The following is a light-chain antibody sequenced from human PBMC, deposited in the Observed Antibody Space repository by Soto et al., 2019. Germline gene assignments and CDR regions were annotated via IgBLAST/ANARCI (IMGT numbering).Light chain of an antibody. J-gene: IGLJ1*01. CDR1: SSDVGGHDY. CDR2: SVS. V-gene: IGLV2-11*01. CDR3: CSYAGSYTYV. Sequence: QSALTQPRSVSGSPGQPVTISCTGTSSDVGGHDYVSWYQQYPGKAPKLLLSSVSKRPSGVPDRFSGSKSGSTASLTISGLQAEDEADYYCCSYAGSYTYVFGTGTKVTVL.